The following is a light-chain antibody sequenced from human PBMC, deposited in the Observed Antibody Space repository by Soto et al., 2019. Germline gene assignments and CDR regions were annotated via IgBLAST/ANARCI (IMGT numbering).Light chain of an antibody. V-gene: IGKV3-15*01. J-gene: IGKJ4*01. Sequence: EIVMTQSPATLSVSPGERATLSCRASQSVSRNLAWYQQKPGQAPRLLIYGASARATGVPARFSGSGSGTEFTLTISRLEPEDFAVYYCQQYGSSLTFGGGTKVEIK. CDR1: QSVSRN. CDR2: GAS. CDR3: QQYGSSLT.